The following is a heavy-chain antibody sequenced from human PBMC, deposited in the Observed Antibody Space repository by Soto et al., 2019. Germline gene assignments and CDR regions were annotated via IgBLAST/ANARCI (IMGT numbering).Heavy chain of an antibody. CDR2: IWYDGSKT. CDR3: ARDVPNAGGSYIRCPSLRC. V-gene: IGHV3-33*01. CDR1: GFIFSSYG. Sequence: PGVSLRLSCAASGFIFSSYGMHWVRQAPGQGLEWVAVIWYDGSKTYYADSVKGRVTISRDNSKNTLYLQINSLRGEDTAVYYCARDVPNAGGSYIRCPSLRCCGQGTLVPVSP. D-gene: IGHD2-15*01. J-gene: IGHJ4*02.